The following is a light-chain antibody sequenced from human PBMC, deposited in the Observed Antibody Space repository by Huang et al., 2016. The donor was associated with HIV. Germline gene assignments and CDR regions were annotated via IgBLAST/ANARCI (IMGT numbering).Light chain of an antibody. CDR2: DAS. CDR1: QGVSSN. Sequence: ERVLTQSPVTLSASPGERATLSCRASQGVSSNLAWYQQKPGQAPRLLIHDASTRASDIPAEFSDSESDIEFTLTISSLQSEDSAVYYCQQYNNWPRTFGQGTKLEIK. CDR3: QQYNNWPRT. V-gene: IGKV3-15*01. J-gene: IGKJ2*01.